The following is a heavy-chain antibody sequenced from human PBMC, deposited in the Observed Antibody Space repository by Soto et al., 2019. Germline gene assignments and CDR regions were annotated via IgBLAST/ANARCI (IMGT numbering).Heavy chain of an antibody. CDR3: ARDRDDYGSGNYYNRIDF. Sequence: QVQLVQSGAEVKKPGSSVKVSCKASGGICSTYAISWLLQAPGQGLEWMGGIIPIFGTPNYAQRFQGRVTITADEATSTAYMELSRLRSEDTAVYYCARDRDDYGSGNYYNRIDFWGQGTLVTVSS. J-gene: IGHJ4*02. D-gene: IGHD3-10*01. V-gene: IGHV1-69*01. CDR1: GGICSTYA. CDR2: IIPIFGTP.